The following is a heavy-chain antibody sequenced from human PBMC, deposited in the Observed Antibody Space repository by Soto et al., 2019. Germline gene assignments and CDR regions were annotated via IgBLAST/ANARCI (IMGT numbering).Heavy chain of an antibody. CDR1: GFTFSSYA. V-gene: IGHV3-30-3*01. Sequence: QVQLVESGGGVVQPGRSLRLSCAASGFTFSSYAMHWVRQAPGKGLEWVAVISYDGSNKYYADSVKGRFTISRDNSKNTLYLQMNSLRAEDTAVYYCARDLFMGGDYGMDVW. J-gene: IGHJ6*01. CDR2: ISYDGSNK. D-gene: IGHD1-26*01. CDR3: ARDLFMGGDYGMDV.